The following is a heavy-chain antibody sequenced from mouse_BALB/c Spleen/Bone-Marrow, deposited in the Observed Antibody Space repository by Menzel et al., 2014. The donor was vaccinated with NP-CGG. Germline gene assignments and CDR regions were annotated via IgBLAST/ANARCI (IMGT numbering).Heavy chain of an antibody. CDR3: AGEASRYGDY. CDR1: GYTFSTFW. CDR2: ILPGSGTI. Sequence: QVQLQQSGAELMKPGASVKISCKTTGYTFSTFWMERVKQRPGHGLEWIGEILPGSGTINYNKKFRGKATFTADTSSYIAYLQLSSLTSEDSAVYYCAGEASRYGDYWGQGTTLTVSS. D-gene: IGHD2-14*01. J-gene: IGHJ2*01. V-gene: IGHV1-9*01.